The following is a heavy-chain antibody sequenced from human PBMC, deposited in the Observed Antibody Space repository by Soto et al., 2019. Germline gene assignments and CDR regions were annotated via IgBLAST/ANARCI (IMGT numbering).Heavy chain of an antibody. V-gene: IGHV3-23*01. CDR3: ASETYYYAMDV. CDR1: GFTFRNYA. Sequence: GGSLRLSCAASGFTFRNYAMGWVRQAPGKGLEWVSAISGSGGSTYYADSVKGRFTISRDNSKNTVYLQMNSLRAEDTAVYYCASETYYYAMDVWGQGTTVTVSS. CDR2: ISGSGGST. J-gene: IGHJ6*02.